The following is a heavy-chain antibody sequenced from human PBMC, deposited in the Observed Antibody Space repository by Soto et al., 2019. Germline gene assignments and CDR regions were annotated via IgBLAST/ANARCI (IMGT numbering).Heavy chain of an antibody. V-gene: IGHV3-23*01. D-gene: IGHD3-22*01. CDR2: ISGSGGNT. J-gene: IGHJ5*02. CDR1: GFTFSSYS. Sequence: GGSLRLSCAASGFTFSSYSMNWVRQAPGKGLEWVSAISGSGGNTYYADSVKGRFTISRDNSKNTLFLQMNSLRAEDTALYFCAKEMGDYYDSSGSWFDPWDQGTLVTVSS. CDR3: AKEMGDYYDSSGSWFDP.